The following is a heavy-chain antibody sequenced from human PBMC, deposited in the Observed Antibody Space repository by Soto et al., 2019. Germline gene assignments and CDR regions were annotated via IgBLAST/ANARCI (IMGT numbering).Heavy chain of an antibody. Sequence: PWWSLRLSCSASVFTFSSYATSWVRQAPGKGLEWVSAISGSGGSTYYADSVKGRFTISRDNSKNTLYLQMNSLRAEDTAVYYFACMPGRSAYSSSRFDYWGQGTLVTVSS. CDR1: VFTFSSYA. CDR2: ISGSGGST. D-gene: IGHD6-13*01. J-gene: IGHJ4*02. CDR3: ACMPGRSAYSSSRFDY. V-gene: IGHV3-23*01.